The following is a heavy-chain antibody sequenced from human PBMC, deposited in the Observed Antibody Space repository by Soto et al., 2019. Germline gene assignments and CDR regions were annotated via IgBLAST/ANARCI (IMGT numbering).Heavy chain of an antibody. CDR1: GGAFSSYA. Sequence: ASVKVSCKASGGAFSSYAISWVRQAPGQGLEWMGGIIPIFGTANYAQKFQGRVTITADESTSTAYMELSSLRSEDTAVYYCAGGDSSGYKSDYWGQGTLVTVSS. CDR3: AGGDSSGYKSDY. CDR2: IIPIFGTA. D-gene: IGHD3-22*01. J-gene: IGHJ4*02. V-gene: IGHV1-69*13.